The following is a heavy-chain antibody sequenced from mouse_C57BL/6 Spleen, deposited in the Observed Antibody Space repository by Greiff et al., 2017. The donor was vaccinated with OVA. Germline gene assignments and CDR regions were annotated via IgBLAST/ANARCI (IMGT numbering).Heavy chain of an antibody. D-gene: IGHD2-4*01. CDR2: INPSTGGT. CDR1: GYSFTGYY. V-gene: IGHV1-42*01. J-gene: IGHJ3*01. CDR3: ANGDYDGFAY. Sequence: EVKLQESGPELVKPGASVKISCKASGYSFTGYYMNWVKQSPEKSLEWIGEINPSTGGTTYNQKFKAKATLTVDKSSSTAYMQLKSLTSEDSAVYYCANGDYDGFAYWGQGTLVTVSA.